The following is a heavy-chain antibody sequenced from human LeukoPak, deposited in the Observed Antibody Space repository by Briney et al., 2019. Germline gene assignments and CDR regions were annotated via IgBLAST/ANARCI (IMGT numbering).Heavy chain of an antibody. V-gene: IGHV1-8*02. CDR3: AAAWYCDNASCRLRTGFDP. CDR2: MNPNNGHT. Sequence: ASVKVSCKASGYTFTSYGISWVRQATGQGLEWMGWMNPNNGHTGYAQKFQGRVAMTRSTSTNTAYMELSSLRSEDTAVYYCAAAWYCDNASCRLRTGFDPWGQGTLVTVSS. D-gene: IGHD2-2*01. J-gene: IGHJ5*02. CDR1: GYTFTSYG.